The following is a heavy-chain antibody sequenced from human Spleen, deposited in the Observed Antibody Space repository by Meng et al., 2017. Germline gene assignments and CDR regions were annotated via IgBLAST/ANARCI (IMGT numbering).Heavy chain of an antibody. Sequence: ASVKVSCKPSGYNFPDYYIHWVRRAPGQGLEWMGRINPKSGDTHYAQKFQARVTMTGDTSISTAYMELSGLRSDDTAMYYCAREAPRPDSSSWYGVYYYGMDVWGQGTTVTVSS. J-gene: IGHJ6*02. D-gene: IGHD6-13*01. CDR2: INPKSGDT. CDR1: GYNFPDYY. V-gene: IGHV1-2*06. CDR3: AREAPRPDSSSWYGVYYYGMDV.